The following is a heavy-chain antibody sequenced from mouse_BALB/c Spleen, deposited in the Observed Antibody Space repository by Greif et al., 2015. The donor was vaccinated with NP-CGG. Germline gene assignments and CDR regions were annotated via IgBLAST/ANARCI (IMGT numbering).Heavy chain of an antibody. CDR1: GFTFSDYG. CDR3: ARAYYGSSYDWFAY. J-gene: IGHJ3*01. Sequence: EVKLMESGGGSVQPGGSRKLSCAASGFTFSDYGMAWVRQAPGKGPEWVAFISNLAYSIYYADTVTGRFTIPRENAKNTLYLEMSSLRSEDTAMYYCARAYYGSSYDWFAYWGQGTLVTVSA. D-gene: IGHD1-1*01. CDR2: ISNLAYSI. V-gene: IGHV5-15*02.